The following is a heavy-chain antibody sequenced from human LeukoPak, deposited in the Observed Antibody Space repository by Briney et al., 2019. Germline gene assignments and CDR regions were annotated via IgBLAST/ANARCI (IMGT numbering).Heavy chain of an antibody. V-gene: IGHV3-49*04. CDR1: GFTFGDYA. J-gene: IGHJ3*02. CDR3: TRGSPGWFEDAFDI. D-gene: IGHD2-15*01. Sequence: GGSLRLSCTASGFTFGDYAMSWVRQAPGKGLEWVGFIRSKAYGGTTEYAASAKGRFTISRDDSKSIAYLQMNSLKTEDTAVYYCTRGSPGWFEDAFDIWGQGTMVTVSS. CDR2: IRSKAYGGTT.